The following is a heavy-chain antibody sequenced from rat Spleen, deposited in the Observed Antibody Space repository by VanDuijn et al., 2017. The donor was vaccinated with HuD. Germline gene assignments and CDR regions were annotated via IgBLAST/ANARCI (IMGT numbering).Heavy chain of an antibody. CDR1: GFTFSDYG. J-gene: IGHJ2*01. CDR3: ARRHYGYTDYFDY. CDR2: ISYGDSSGHSSP. D-gene: IGHD1-9*01. Sequence: EVQLVESGGGLVQPGRSMKLSCAASGFTFSDYGMAWVRQAPTKGLEWVATISYGDSSGHSSPYYLDSVKGRFTISRDNAKSTLSRQMDSLRSEDTATYYCARRHYGYTDYFDYWGQGVMVTVSS. V-gene: IGHV5-29*01.